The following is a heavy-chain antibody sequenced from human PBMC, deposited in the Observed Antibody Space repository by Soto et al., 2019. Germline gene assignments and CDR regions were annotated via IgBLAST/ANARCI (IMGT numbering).Heavy chain of an antibody. V-gene: IGHV6-1*01. D-gene: IGHD2-15*01. CDR2: TYLRSKWYN. CDR3: ASAAVAFDAFDL. Sequence: QLQQSGPGLVKPSQTLSLTCGISGDSVSSNSATWNWIRQSPSRGLEWLGRTYLRSKWYNEYAGSVKSRIATSTDTSINHISLQPIAVTPEDRAVYFFASAAVAFDAFDLWGQGTVVTVSS. CDR1: GDSVSSNSAT. J-gene: IGHJ3*01.